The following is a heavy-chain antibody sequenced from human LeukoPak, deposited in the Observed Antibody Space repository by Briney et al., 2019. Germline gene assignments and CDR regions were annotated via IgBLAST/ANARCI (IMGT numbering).Heavy chain of an antibody. V-gene: IGHV4-31*03. J-gene: IGHJ4*02. D-gene: IGHD5-24*01. Sequence: SETLSLTCTVSGGSISSGGYYWSWIRQPPGKGLEWIGYIYYSGSSYYNPSLRSRVTISVDTSKNHFSLKLSSVTAADTAVYYCARNRDGYNSFDYWGQGTLVTVSS. CDR2: IYYSGSS. CDR3: ARNRDGYNSFDY. CDR1: GGSISSGGYY.